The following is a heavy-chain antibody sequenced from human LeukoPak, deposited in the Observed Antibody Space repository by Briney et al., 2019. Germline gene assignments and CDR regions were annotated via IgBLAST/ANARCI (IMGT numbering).Heavy chain of an antibody. D-gene: IGHD3-10*01. CDR2: FDPEDGET. Sequence: ASVKVSCKVSGYTLTELSMHWVRQAPGKGLEWMGGFDPEDGETIYAQKFQGRVTMTEDTSTDTAYMELSSLRSEDTAVYYCAALFLPQLGGLYYFDYWGQGTLVTVSS. CDR1: GYTLTELS. CDR3: AALFLPQLGGLYYFDY. V-gene: IGHV1-24*01. J-gene: IGHJ4*02.